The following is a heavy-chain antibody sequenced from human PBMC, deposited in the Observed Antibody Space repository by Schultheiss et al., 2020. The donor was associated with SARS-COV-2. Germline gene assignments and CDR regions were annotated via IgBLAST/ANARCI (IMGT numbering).Heavy chain of an antibody. J-gene: IGHJ4*02. CDR2: INYSGST. CDR1: GGSINPYY. CDR3: AKQKGGFLDWPDY. V-gene: IGHV4-59*08. Sequence: SETLSLTCTVSGGSINPYYWSWIRQPPGKGLEWIGYINYSGSTNYILSLKSRVTISVDTSKNQLSLRLSSVTAADTAVYYCAKQKGGFLDWPDYWGQGTLVTVSS. D-gene: IGHD3/OR15-3a*01.